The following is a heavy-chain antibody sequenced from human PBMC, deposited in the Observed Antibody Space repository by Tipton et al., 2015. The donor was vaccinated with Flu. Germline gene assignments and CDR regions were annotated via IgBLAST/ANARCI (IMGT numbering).Heavy chain of an antibody. V-gene: IGHV4-38-2*01. Sequence: TLSLTCSVSGDSIGSDYFWGWIRQPPGQGLEWIGNVHRTGNPYYNPSLKSRVTISVDTSKNQFSLKLSSVTAADTAVYYCARLEVVVGATGGQGDYWGQGTLVTVSS. CDR1: GDSIGSDYF. J-gene: IGHJ4*02. CDR3: ARLEVVVGATGGQGDY. D-gene: IGHD1-26*01. CDR2: VHRTGNP.